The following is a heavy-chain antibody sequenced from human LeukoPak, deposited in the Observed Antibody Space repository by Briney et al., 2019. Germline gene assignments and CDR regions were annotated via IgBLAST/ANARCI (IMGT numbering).Heavy chain of an antibody. V-gene: IGHV1-2*02. CDR2: INPNSGGT. D-gene: IGHD2-2*01. Sequence: ASVEVSCKASGYTFTGYYMHWVRQAPGQGLEWMGWINPNSGGTNYAQKFQGRVTMTRDTSISTAYMELSRLRSDDTAVYYCARDRYCSSTSCLYYFDYWGQGTLVTVSS. CDR3: ARDRYCSSTSCLYYFDY. CDR1: GYTFTGYY. J-gene: IGHJ4*02.